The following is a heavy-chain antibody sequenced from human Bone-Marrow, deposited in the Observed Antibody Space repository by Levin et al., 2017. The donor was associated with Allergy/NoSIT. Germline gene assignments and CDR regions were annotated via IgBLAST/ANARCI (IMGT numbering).Heavy chain of an antibody. V-gene: IGHV1-69*04. J-gene: IGHJ6*02. CDR1: GGTFSSYA. CDR2: IIPILGIA. D-gene: IGHD2-2*02. CDR3: ASSRPGYCSSTSCYSGGGLRFLEWLLYPRGGDDGMDV. Sequence: ASVKVSCKASGGTFSSYAISWVRQAPGQGLEWMGRIIPILGIANYAQKFQGRVTITADKSTSTAYMELSSLRSEDTAVYYCASSRPGYCSSTSCYSGGGLRFLEWLLYPRGGDDGMDVWGQGTTVTVSS.